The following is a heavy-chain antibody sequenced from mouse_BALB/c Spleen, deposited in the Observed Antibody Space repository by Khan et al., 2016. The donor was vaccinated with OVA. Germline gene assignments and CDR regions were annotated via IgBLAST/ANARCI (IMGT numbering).Heavy chain of an antibody. CDR3: ARVYGGDFDY. D-gene: IGHD1-1*01. Sequence: QLEESGPGLVKPSQSLSLICTVTGYSITSDYAWNWIRQFPGNKLEWMGFISYSGNTNYNPSLKSRISITRDTSKNQFFLHLNSVTTEDTATYYWARVYGGDFDYWGQGTTRTVSS. V-gene: IGHV3-2*02. CDR2: ISYSGNT. CDR1: GYSITSDYA. J-gene: IGHJ2*01.